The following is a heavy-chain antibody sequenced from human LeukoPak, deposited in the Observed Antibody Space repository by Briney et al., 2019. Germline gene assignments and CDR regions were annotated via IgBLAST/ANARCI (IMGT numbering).Heavy chain of an antibody. D-gene: IGHD6-13*01. V-gene: IGHV4-39*07. CDR2: IYYSGST. CDR3: AGLKGYSTPDH. J-gene: IGHJ4*02. Sequence: SETLSLTCTVSGGSISSSSYYWGWIRQPPGKGLEWIGSIYYSGSTYYNPSLKSRVTISVDTSKNQFSLKLSSVTAADTAVYYCAGLKGYSTPDHWGQGTLVTVSS. CDR1: GGSISSSSYY.